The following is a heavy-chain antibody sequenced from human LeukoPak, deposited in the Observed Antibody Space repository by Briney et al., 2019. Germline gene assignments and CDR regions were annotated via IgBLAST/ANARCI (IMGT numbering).Heavy chain of an antibody. D-gene: IGHD2-15*01. Sequence: SETLSLTCTVSGGSSSSYYWTWIRQPPGKGLEWIGYIHPIGSTNYNPSLKSRVTMWVETAKNQFSLRLTSVTAADTAVYYCVRPGQSSWWVYFNYWGKGNVVTVSS. CDR1: GGSSSSYY. CDR3: VRPGQSSWWVYFNY. CDR2: IHPIGST. V-gene: IGHV4-4*09. J-gene: IGHJ4*02.